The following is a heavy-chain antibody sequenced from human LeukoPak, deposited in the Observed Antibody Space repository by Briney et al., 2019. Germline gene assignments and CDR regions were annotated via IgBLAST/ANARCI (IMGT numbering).Heavy chain of an antibody. D-gene: IGHD3-3*01. Sequence: GGSLRLSCAVSGFVFSDAWMSWVRQAPGKGLEWVGRVKSKTNGGTTDYAAPVKGRFSISRDDSKNTLFLQMYSLRTEDTGVYYCSTMSAIFGVVIPDYWGQGTLVSVSP. CDR3: STMSAIFGVVIPDY. CDR1: GFVFSDAW. CDR2: VKSKTNGGTT. J-gene: IGHJ4*02. V-gene: IGHV3-15*01.